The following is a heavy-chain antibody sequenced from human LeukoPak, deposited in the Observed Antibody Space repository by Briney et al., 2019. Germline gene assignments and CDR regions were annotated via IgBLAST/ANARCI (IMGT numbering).Heavy chain of an antibody. J-gene: IGHJ3*02. CDR2: ISLNSGTI. CDR3: AKKDSQGALDI. Sequence: GGSLRLSCAASGFTFDDYAMHWVRQAPGKGLEWVSVISLNSGTIAYADSVKGRFTISRDNAKNSLYLQMNSLRPEDTALYYCAKKDSQGALDIWGQGTMVTVSS. CDR1: GFTFDDYA. V-gene: IGHV3-9*01. D-gene: IGHD5-18*01.